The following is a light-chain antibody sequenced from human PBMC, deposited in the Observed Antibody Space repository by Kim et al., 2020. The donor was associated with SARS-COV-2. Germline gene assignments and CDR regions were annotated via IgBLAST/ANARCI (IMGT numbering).Light chain of an antibody. CDR2: VNSDGSH. V-gene: IGLV4-69*01. CDR1: SGQSRYV. Sequence: ASCKHPCTLSSGQSRYVSAWHQQQQEKGPRYLMKVNSDGSHTKVDGIPDRFSGSSSGAERYLTISSLQSEDEADYYCQTWGTGILVFGGGTQLTVL. J-gene: IGLJ2*01. CDR3: QTWGTGILV.